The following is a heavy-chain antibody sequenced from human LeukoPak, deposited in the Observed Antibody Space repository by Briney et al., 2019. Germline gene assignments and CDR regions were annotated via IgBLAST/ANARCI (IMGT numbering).Heavy chain of an antibody. V-gene: IGHV1-46*01. CDR1: GYTFTSYY. Sequence: ASVKVSCKASGYTFTSYYMHWVRQAPGQGLEWMGVINPSGGSTSYAQKFQGRVTMTRDTSTSTVYMELSSLRSEDTAVYYCARAQAQAYGSGSYYIPVISGSDYWGQGTLVTVSS. J-gene: IGHJ4*02. CDR3: ARAQAQAYGSGSYYIPVISGSDY. D-gene: IGHD3-10*01. CDR2: INPSGGST.